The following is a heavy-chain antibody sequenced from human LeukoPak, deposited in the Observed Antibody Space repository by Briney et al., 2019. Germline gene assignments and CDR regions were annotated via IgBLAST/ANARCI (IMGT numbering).Heavy chain of an antibody. CDR2: INHSGST. Sequence: SSETLPLTCAVYGGSFSGYYWSWIRQPPGKGLEWIGEINHSGSTNYNPSLKSRVTISVDTSKNQFSLKLSSVTAADTAVYYCARPGGWLLPHAFDIWGQGTMVTVSS. V-gene: IGHV4-34*01. CDR1: GGSFSGYY. CDR3: ARPGGWLLPHAFDI. D-gene: IGHD4-23*01. J-gene: IGHJ3*02.